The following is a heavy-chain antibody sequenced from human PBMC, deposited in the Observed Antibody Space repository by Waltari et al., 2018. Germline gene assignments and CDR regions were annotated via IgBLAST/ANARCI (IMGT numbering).Heavy chain of an antibody. CDR1: GFTFSSYS. V-gene: IGHV3-48*04. Sequence: EVQLVESGGGLVQPGGFLRLSCAASGFTFSSYSMNWVRQAPGKGLEWVSYISSKSSTIYDADSVKGRFTFPRDNAKNPLDLPKNSWRAAGTAVYYCARGVDCSGGSCSSYYFDYWRQGTLVTVSS. CDR3: ARGVDCSGGSCSSYYFDY. CDR2: ISSKSSTI. J-gene: IGHJ4*02. D-gene: IGHD2-15*01.